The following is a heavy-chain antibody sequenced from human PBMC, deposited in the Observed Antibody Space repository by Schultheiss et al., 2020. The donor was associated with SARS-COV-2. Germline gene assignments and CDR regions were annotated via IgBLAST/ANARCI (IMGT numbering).Heavy chain of an antibody. CDR2: TYYRSKWYN. Sequence: SETLSLTCAIAGDSVSSNSAAWTWIRQSPSRGLEWLGRTYYRSKWYNDYAVSVKSRITINPDTSKNQFSLQLSSVTAADTAVYYCAREAAAAAGGWFDPWGQGTLVTVSS. D-gene: IGHD6-13*01. J-gene: IGHJ5*02. CDR3: AREAAAAAGGWFDP. CDR1: GDSVSSNSAA. V-gene: IGHV6-1*01.